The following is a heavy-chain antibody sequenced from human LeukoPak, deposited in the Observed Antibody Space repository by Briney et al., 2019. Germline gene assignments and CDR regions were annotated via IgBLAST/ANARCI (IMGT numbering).Heavy chain of an antibody. CDR2: IYTSGST. CDR3: ARSNVGGPARKYYFDY. CDR1: GGSISSGSYY. J-gene: IGHJ4*02. V-gene: IGHV4-61*02. D-gene: IGHD3-16*01. Sequence: SETLSLTCTVSGGSISSGSYYWSWIRQPAGKGLEWIGRIYTSGSTNYNPSLKSRVTISVDTSKNQFSLKLSSVTAADTAVYYCARSNVGGPARKYYFDYWGQGTLVTVSS.